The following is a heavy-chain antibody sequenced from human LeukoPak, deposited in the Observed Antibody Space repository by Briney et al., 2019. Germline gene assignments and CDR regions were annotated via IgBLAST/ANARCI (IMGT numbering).Heavy chain of an antibody. Sequence: GGSLRLSCAASGFTFSNYAMSWVRQAPGKGLEWVSAISGSGGSTYYADSVKGRFTISRDNSKNTLYLQMNSLRAEDTAVYYCAKDLTMIVVVITTPCFDYWGQGTLVTVSS. J-gene: IGHJ4*02. D-gene: IGHD3-22*01. CDR2: ISGSGGST. CDR3: AKDLTMIVVVITTPCFDY. CDR1: GFTFSNYA. V-gene: IGHV3-23*01.